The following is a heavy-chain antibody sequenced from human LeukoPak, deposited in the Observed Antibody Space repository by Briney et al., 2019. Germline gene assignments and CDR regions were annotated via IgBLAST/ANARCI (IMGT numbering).Heavy chain of an antibody. CDR2: ISYDGSNK. CDR1: GFTFSSYG. J-gene: IGHJ4*02. CDR3: ARSGSSSWYDY. V-gene: IGHV3-30*03. Sequence: PGRSLRLSCAASGFTFSSYGMHWVRQAPGKGLEWVAVISYDGSNKYYADSVKGRFTISRDNSKNTLYLQMNSLRAEDTAVYYCARSGSSSWYDYWGQGTLVTVSS. D-gene: IGHD6-13*01.